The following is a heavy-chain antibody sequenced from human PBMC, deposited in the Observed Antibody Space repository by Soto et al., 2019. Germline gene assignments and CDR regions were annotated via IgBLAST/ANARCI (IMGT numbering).Heavy chain of an antibody. Sequence: PGGSLRLSCAASGFTFSSYGMHWVRQAPGKGLEWVAVIWYDGSNKYYADSVKGRFTISRDNSKNTLYLQMNSLRAEDTAVYYCARDKFIYDILTGSFDYWGQGTLVTVSS. CDR1: GFTFSSYG. D-gene: IGHD3-9*01. CDR3: ARDKFIYDILTGSFDY. CDR2: IWYDGSNK. J-gene: IGHJ4*02. V-gene: IGHV3-33*01.